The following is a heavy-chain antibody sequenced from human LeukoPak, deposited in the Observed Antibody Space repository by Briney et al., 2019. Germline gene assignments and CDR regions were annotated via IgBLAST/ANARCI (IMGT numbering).Heavy chain of an antibody. CDR3: AKNPPTTVTKGFDY. J-gene: IGHJ4*02. D-gene: IGHD4-17*01. V-gene: IGHV3-74*01. CDR2: INTNGSPT. CDR1: GFTFSSYW. Sequence: PGGSLRLSCAASGFTFSSYWMHWVRQAPGKGLVWVARINTNGSPTQYADSVKGRFTISRDNSKNTLYLQMNSPRAEDTAVYYCAKNPPTTVTKGFDYWGQGTLVTVSS.